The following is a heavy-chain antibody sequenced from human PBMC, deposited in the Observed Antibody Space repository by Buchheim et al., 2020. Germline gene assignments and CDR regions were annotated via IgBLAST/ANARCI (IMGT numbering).Heavy chain of an antibody. Sequence: QVQLVESGGGVVQPGRSLRLSCAASGFTFSSYGMHWVRQAPGKGLEWVAVISYDGSNKYYADSVKGRFTISRDNSKNTLYLQMNSLRAEDTAVYYCAKGRDGSGSYYFDYWGQGTL. V-gene: IGHV3-30*18. J-gene: IGHJ4*02. D-gene: IGHD3-10*01. CDR1: GFTFSSYG. CDR3: AKGRDGSGSYYFDY. CDR2: ISYDGSNK.